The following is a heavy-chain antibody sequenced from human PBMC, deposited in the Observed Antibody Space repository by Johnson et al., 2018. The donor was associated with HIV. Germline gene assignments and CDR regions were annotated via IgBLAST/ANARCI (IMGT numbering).Heavy chain of an antibody. CDR2: IYSGGST. D-gene: IGHD5-18*01. J-gene: IGHJ3*02. CDR3: ARAYSYGVFDI. CDR1: GCTVSNNY. Sequence: VQLVESGGGLVQPVGSLRVSCAASGCTVSNNYMSRVRQAPGKGLEWVSLIYSGGSTYYADSVKDRFTISRDNSKNTLYLQMNSLRAEDTALYYCARAYSYGVFDIWGQGTMVTVSS. V-gene: IGHV3-66*01.